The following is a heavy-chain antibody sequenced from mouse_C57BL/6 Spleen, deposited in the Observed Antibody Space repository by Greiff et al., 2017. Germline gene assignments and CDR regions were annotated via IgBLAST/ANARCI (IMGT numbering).Heavy chain of an antibody. CDR3: ARDGSSLNYFDY. CDR2: IYPGDGDT. Sequence: QVQLQQSGPELVKPGASVKISCKASGYAFSSSWMNWVKQRPGKGLEWIGRIYPGDGDTNYNGKFKGKATLTADKSSSTAYMQLSSLTSEDSAVYFCARDGSSLNYFDYWGQGTTLTVSS. D-gene: IGHD1-1*01. CDR1: GYAFSSSW. V-gene: IGHV1-82*01. J-gene: IGHJ2*01.